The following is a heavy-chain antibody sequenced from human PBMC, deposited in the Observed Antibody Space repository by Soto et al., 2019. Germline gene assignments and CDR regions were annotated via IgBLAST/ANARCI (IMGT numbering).Heavy chain of an antibody. J-gene: IGHJ4*02. Sequence: QVQLVQSGAEVKKPGSSVKVSCKASGGTFSSYAISWVRQAPGQGLEWMGGIIPSFGTANYAQKFQGRVTSTADESTSTAYMELSSLRSEDTAVYYCARWGDGYSYGPSYFDYWGQGTLVTVSP. CDR1: GGTFSSYA. V-gene: IGHV1-69*12. CDR2: IIPSFGTA. D-gene: IGHD5-18*01. CDR3: ARWGDGYSYGPSYFDY.